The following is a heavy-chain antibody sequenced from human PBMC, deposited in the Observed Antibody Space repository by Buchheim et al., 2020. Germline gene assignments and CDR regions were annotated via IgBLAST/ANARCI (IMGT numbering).Heavy chain of an antibody. CDR2: IWFDGSNK. V-gene: IGHV3-33*01. D-gene: IGHD6-13*01. Sequence: QVHLVESGGGVVQPGRSLRLSCVASGFTFSNHAIHWVRQAPGKGLEWVTQIWFDGSNKYYVDSVKGRFTISRDNSKNTVYLQMNSLRAEDTAVYYCARDGQQLASYAMDVWGQGTT. CDR1: GFTFSNHA. CDR3: ARDGQQLASYAMDV. J-gene: IGHJ6*02.